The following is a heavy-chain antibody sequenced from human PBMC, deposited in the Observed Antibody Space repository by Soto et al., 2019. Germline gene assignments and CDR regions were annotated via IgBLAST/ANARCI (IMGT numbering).Heavy chain of an antibody. CDR1: GYTFTSYG. D-gene: IGHD2-15*01. CDR2: ISAYNGNT. V-gene: IGHV1-18*01. CDR3: ARDSPRDIVVVVAASDAFDI. J-gene: IGHJ3*02. Sequence: ASVKVSCKASGYTFTSYGISWVRQAPGQGLEWMGWISAYNGNTNYAQKLQGRVTMTTDTSTSTAYMELRSLRSDDTAVYYCARDSPRDIVVVVAASDAFDIWGQGTMVTVS.